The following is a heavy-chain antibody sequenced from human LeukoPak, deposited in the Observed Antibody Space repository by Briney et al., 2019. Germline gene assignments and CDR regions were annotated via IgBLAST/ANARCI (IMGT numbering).Heavy chain of an antibody. J-gene: IGHJ4*02. CDR3: AKQKYSSSSVGY. CDR1: GFTFSSYA. D-gene: IGHD6-6*01. CDR2: ISGSGGST. V-gene: IGHV3-23*01. Sequence: GGSLRLSCAASGFTFSSYAMSWVRQAPGKGLEWVSAISGSGGSTYYADSVKGRFTISRDNSKNTLYLQMNSLRAEDTAVYYRAKQKYSSSSVGYWGQGTLVTVSS.